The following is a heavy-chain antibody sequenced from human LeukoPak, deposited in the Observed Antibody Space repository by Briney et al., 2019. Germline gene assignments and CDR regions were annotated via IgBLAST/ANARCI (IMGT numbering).Heavy chain of an antibody. V-gene: IGHV4-39*01. CDR2: IFYTGNT. Sequence: PSETLSLTCTVSGGSISSSTFHWGWIRQPPGKGLEWIGTIFYTGNTYYNPSLKSRLTISVDTSTNQFSLTLSSVTAADTAVYYCARLGGYSNYEAGYWGQGTLVTVSS. CDR1: GGSISSSTFH. J-gene: IGHJ4*02. D-gene: IGHD4-11*01. CDR3: ARLGGYSNYEAGY.